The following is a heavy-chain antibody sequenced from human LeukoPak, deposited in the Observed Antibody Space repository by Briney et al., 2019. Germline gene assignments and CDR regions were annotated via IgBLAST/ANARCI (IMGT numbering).Heavy chain of an antibody. CDR2: IWYDGSIK. Sequence: GGSLRLSCAASGFNFSSHGMHWVRQAPGRGLEWVAVIWYDGSIKYYADSVKGRFTVSRDNSKNTLYLQLNSLRAEDTAVYYCALLWFGELVGHWGQGTLVTVSS. D-gene: IGHD3-10*01. J-gene: IGHJ4*02. V-gene: IGHV3-33*01. CDR3: ALLWFGELVGH. CDR1: GFNFSSHG.